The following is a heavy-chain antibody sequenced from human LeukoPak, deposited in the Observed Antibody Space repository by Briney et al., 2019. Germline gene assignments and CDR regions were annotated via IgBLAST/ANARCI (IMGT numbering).Heavy chain of an antibody. CDR3: AKDGGSSSVNWFDP. V-gene: IGHV3-33*06. CDR2: IWYDGSNK. J-gene: IGHJ5*02. D-gene: IGHD6-6*01. CDR1: GFTFSSYG. Sequence: GGSLRLSCAASGFTFSSYGMHWVRQAPGKGLDWVAVIWYDGSNKYYADSVKGRFTISRDNSKNTLYLQMNSLRAEDTAVYYCAKDGGSSSVNWFDPWGQGTLVTVSS.